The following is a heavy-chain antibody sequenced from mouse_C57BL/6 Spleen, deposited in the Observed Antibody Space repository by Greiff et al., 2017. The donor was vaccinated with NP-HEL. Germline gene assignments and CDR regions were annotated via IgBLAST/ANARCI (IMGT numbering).Heavy chain of an antibody. CDR1: GYTFTSYW. CDR2: IDPSDSYT. V-gene: IGHV1-69*01. J-gene: IGHJ4*01. D-gene: IGHD2-1*01. Sequence: QVQLKQPGAELVMPGASVKLSCKASGYTFTSYWMHWVKQRPGQGLEWIGEIDPSDSYTNYNQKFKGKSTLTVDKSSSTAYMQLSSLTSEDSAVYYCARRGIYYGKGDYAMDYWGQGTSVTVSS. CDR3: ARRGIYYGKGDYAMDY.